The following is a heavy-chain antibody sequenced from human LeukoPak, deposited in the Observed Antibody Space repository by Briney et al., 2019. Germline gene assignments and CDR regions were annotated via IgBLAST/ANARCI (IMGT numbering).Heavy chain of an antibody. CDR2: IIPILGIP. Sequence: GASVKVSCKASGGTFSSYAISWVRQAPGQGLEWIGRIIPILGIPNYAQKFQGRVTIAADKSTSTAYMELSSLRSDDTAVYYCARAADILTGYPLMNWGQGTLVTVSS. D-gene: IGHD3-9*01. V-gene: IGHV1-69*04. CDR3: ARAADILTGYPLMN. CDR1: GGTFSSYA. J-gene: IGHJ4*02.